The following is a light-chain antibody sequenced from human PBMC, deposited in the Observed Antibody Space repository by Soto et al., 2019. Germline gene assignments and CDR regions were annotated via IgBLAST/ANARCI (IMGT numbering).Light chain of an antibody. Sequence: EIVLTQSPGTLSLSPGERATLSCRASQSVTSSYLAWYQQKPGQALRLLISGASSRATGIPDRFSGSGSGTDFTLTISRLEPEDFAVYYCQQYSTSRLTFGGGTKVEI. CDR2: GAS. J-gene: IGKJ4*01. CDR3: QQYSTSRLT. CDR1: QSVTSSY. V-gene: IGKV3-20*01.